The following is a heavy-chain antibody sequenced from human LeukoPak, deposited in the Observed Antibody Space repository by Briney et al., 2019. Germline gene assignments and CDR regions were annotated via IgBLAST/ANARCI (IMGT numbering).Heavy chain of an antibody. J-gene: IGHJ4*02. Sequence: SETLSLTCTVSGGSISSYYWSWIRQPPGKGLEWIGYIYYSGSTNYNPSLKSRVTISVDTSKNQFSLKLSSVTAADTAVYYCARSSGWLGGFLDYWGQGTLVTVSS. D-gene: IGHD6-19*01. V-gene: IGHV4-59*12. CDR2: IYYSGST. CDR1: GGSISSYY. CDR3: ARSSGWLGGFLDY.